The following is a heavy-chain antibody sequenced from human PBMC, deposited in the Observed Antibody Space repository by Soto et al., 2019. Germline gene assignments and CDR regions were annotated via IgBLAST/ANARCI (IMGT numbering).Heavy chain of an antibody. D-gene: IGHD3-22*01. CDR1: VAPFSSYT. CDR3: ARGGHYSDSSGYYSRAFKY. V-gene: IGHV1-69*13. CDR2: IIPIFGTP. J-gene: IGHJ4*02. Sequence: GPSLKVSCNASVAPFSSYTMSWVRQAPGQGLERIGGIIPIFGTPNYAQRFQGRVTVTADESTSTAYMELSSLRSDHSAVYYCARGGHYSDSSGYYSRAFKYWRQGARVTVGS.